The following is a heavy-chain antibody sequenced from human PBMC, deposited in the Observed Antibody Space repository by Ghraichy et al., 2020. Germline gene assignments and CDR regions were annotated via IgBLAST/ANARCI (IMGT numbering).Heavy chain of an antibody. CDR1: GYTFTRYG. J-gene: IGHJ4*02. CDR3: ARDYDDISEEDYFDY. CDR2: VSGYNGRA. V-gene: IGHV1-18*04. D-gene: IGHD3-22*01. Sequence: ASVKFSCKASGYTFTRYGISWVRQAPGQGLEWMGWVSGYNGRAHYAQKVQGRVTMTTDTSTNTAYMELRSLRSDDTAAYYCARDYDDISEEDYFDYWGQGTLVTVSS.